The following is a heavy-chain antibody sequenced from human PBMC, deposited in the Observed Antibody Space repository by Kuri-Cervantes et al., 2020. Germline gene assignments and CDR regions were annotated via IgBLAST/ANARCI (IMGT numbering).Heavy chain of an antibody. V-gene: IGHV4-61*01. Sequence: GSLRLSCTVSGGSVSSGSYYWSWIRQPPGKGLEWIGYIYYSGSTNYNPSLKSRVTISVDTSKNQFSLKLSSVTAADTGVYYCARVIPNYYDSSGGMIDYWGQGTLVTVSS. D-gene: IGHD3-22*01. CDR1: GGSVSSGSYY. J-gene: IGHJ4*02. CDR2: IYYSGST. CDR3: ARVIPNYYDSSGGMIDY.